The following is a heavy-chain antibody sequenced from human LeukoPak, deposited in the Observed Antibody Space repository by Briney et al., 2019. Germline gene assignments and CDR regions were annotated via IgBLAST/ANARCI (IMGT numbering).Heavy chain of an antibody. CDR2: ISYDGSNK. CDR3: ARDRYSGSYPLDY. Sequence: GGSLRLSCAASGFTFSSYGMHWVCQAPGKGLEWVADISYDGSNKYYADSVKGRFTISRDNAKNSLYLQMNSLRAEDTAVYYCARDRYSGSYPLDYWGQGTLVTVSS. J-gene: IGHJ4*02. V-gene: IGHV3-30*03. CDR1: GFTFSSYG. D-gene: IGHD1-26*01.